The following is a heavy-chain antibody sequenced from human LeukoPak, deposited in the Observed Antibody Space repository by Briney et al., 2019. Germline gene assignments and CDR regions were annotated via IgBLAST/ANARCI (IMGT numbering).Heavy chain of an antibody. CDR1: GGTFGSYT. CDR2: IIPILGIA. V-gene: IGHV1-69*04. CDR3: AREGDIVVVSPTNWFDP. J-gene: IGHJ5*02. Sequence: GASVKVSCKASGGTFGSYTISWVRQAPGQGLEWMGRIIPILGIANYAQKFQGRVTITADKSTSTAYMELSSLRSEDTAVYYCAREGDIVVVSPTNWFDPWGQGTLVTVSS. D-gene: IGHD2-21*01.